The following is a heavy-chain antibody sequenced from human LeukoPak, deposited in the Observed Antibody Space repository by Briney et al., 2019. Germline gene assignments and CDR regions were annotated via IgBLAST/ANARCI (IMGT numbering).Heavy chain of an antibody. CDR1: GFTFSSYA. CDR2: ISYDGSNK. Sequence: QTGGSLRLSCAASGFTFSSYAMHWVRQAPGKGLEGVAVISYDGSNKYYADSVKGRFTISRDNSKNTLYLQMNSLRAEDTAVYYCARELQLWSQHGFDYWGQGTLVTVSS. D-gene: IGHD5-18*01. J-gene: IGHJ4*02. V-gene: IGHV3-30-3*01. CDR3: ARELQLWSQHGFDY.